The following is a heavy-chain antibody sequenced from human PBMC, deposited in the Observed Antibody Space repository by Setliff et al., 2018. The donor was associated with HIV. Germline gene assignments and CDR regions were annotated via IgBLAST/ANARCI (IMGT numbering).Heavy chain of an antibody. V-gene: IGHV3-23*01. J-gene: IGHJ5*02. CDR3: VKGQGFCSMTSCALDWFGP. CDR2: ILGGENDPT. Sequence: GGSLRLSCAASGFTFYNYAMYWVRQAPGKGLEWVSGILGGENDPTYYENSVMGRFIISRDNSKNTLYLHMNSLRVEASAIYYCVKGQGFCSMTSCALDWFGPWGQGTLVTVSS. D-gene: IGHD2-2*01. CDR1: GFTFYNYA.